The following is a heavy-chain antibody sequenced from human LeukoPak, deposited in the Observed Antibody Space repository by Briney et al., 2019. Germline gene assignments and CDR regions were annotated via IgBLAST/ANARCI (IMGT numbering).Heavy chain of an antibody. CDR1: GFTFTSYA. J-gene: IGHJ4*02. V-gene: IGHV3-23*01. Sequence: GGSLRLSCAGSGFTFTSYAMSWVRQAPGKGLEWVSAISGSGGSTYYADSVKGRFTISRDNSKNTLYLQMNSLRAEDTAVYYCAKYSSSWYLQSALVHWGQGTLVTVSS. CDR3: AKYSSSWYLQSALVH. CDR2: ISGSGGST. D-gene: IGHD6-13*01.